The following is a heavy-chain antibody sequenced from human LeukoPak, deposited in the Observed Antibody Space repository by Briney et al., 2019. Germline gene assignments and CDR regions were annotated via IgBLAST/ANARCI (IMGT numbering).Heavy chain of an antibody. J-gene: IGHJ4*02. CDR1: GFSFSSYG. CDR3: ARVADYSNSAHTDY. CDR2: IWYDGSNK. V-gene: IGHV3-33*01. Sequence: PGGSLRLSCAASGFSFSSYGMNWVRQAPGKGLEWVAVIWYDGSNKNYADSVKGRFTISRDNSKNTLYLQMNSLRAEDTAVYYCARVADYSNSAHTDYWGQGTLVTVSS. D-gene: IGHD4-11*01.